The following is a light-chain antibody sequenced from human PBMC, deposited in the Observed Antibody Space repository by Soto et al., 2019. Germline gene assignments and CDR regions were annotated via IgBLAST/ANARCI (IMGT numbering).Light chain of an antibody. CDR3: SSYTGGSARV. CDR1: SSDVGGYNY. Sequence: QSALTQPASVSGSPGQSITISCTGTSSDVGGYNYVSWYQQHPGKAPKLMIYEVSNRPSGVSNRFSGSKSGNTASLTTTGRQAEDDADYYCSSYTGGSARVFGGGTKLTVL. J-gene: IGLJ3*02. V-gene: IGLV2-14*01. CDR2: EVS.